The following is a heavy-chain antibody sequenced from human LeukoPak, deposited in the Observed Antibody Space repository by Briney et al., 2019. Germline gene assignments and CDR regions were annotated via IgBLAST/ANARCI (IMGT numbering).Heavy chain of an antibody. J-gene: IGHJ3*02. Sequence: ASVKVSCKASGYTFTSYDINWVRQATGQGLEWMGWMNPNSGNTGYAQKFQGRVTMTRNTSISTAYMELSSLRSEDTAVYYCARDAPLAGAFDIWGQGTMVTVSS. CDR1: GYTFTSYD. CDR2: MNPNSGNT. D-gene: IGHD1-14*01. CDR3: ARDAPLAGAFDI. V-gene: IGHV1-8*01.